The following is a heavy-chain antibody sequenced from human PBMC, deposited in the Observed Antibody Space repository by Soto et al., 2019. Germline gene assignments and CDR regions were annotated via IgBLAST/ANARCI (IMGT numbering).Heavy chain of an antibody. J-gene: IGHJ4*02. CDR1: GYTFNTYG. D-gene: IGHD3-16*01. V-gene: IGHV1-18*01. CDR3: ARGRTWGARDFDY. CDR2: ISAYNGHT. Sequence: QVQLVQSGGEVKRPGASVRVSCKASGYTFNTYGISWVRQAPGQGLEWMGWISAYNGHTDYAQKFQGRVTMTTDTSTNTSSMELRGLRSDDTAVYYCARGRTWGARDFDYWGQGTLVTVSS.